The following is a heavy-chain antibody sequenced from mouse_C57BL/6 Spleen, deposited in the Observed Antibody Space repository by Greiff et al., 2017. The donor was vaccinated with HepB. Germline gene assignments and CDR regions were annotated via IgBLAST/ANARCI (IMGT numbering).Heavy chain of an antibody. CDR1: GYSITSGYY. Sequence: ESGPGLVKPSQSLSLTCSVTGYSITSGYYWNWIRQFPGNKLEWMGYISYDGSNNYNPSIKNRISITRDTSKNQFFLKLNSVTTEDTATYYWAYGSSPWFAYWGQGTLVTVSA. V-gene: IGHV3-6*01. D-gene: IGHD1-1*01. CDR2: ISYDGSN. J-gene: IGHJ3*01. CDR3: AYGSSPWFAY.